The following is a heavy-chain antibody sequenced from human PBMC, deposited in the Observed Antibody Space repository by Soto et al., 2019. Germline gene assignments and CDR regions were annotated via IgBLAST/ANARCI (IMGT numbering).Heavy chain of an antibody. CDR1: GYTFSNYV. V-gene: IGHV1-3*01. Sequence: ASVKVSCKASGYTFSNYVIHWVRQAPGQGLEWMGWINAGTGNTQYSQKFQGRVTITRDTSASTAYMELSSLRSEDTAVYYCARVIGGLYYFDYWGQGTLVTVSS. D-gene: IGHD3-16*01. J-gene: IGHJ4*02. CDR2: INAGTGNT. CDR3: ARVIGGLYYFDY.